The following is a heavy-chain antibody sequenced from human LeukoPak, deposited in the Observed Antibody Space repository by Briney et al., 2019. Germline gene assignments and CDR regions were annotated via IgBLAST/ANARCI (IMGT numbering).Heavy chain of an antibody. J-gene: IGHJ6*02. CDR1: GGSITSYY. D-gene: IGHD6-13*01. CDR3: ARLARVAAAGSYSYHSLDV. V-gene: IGHV4-59*08. Sequence: SETLSLTCSVSGGSITSYYWSWIRQPPGKGLEWIGYIYYSGSTNYNPSLKSRVTISVDTSKNQFSLRLSSVTAADTAVYFCARLARVAAAGSYSYHSLDVWGQGTTVTVSS. CDR2: IYYSGST.